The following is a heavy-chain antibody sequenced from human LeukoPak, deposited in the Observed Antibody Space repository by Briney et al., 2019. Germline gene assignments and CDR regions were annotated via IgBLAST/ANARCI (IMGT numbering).Heavy chain of an antibody. V-gene: IGHV3-30*04. Sequence: GGSRGLPWEASGSTFSSYALPWVRQAQGKGLEWVAVISYDGSNKYYADSVKGRFTISRDNSKNTLYLQMNSLRAEDTAVYYCAREEYDSSGYYPYFDYWGRGTLVTVSS. J-gene: IGHJ4*02. CDR3: AREEYDSSGYYPYFDY. CDR1: GSTFSSYA. CDR2: ISYDGSNK. D-gene: IGHD3-22*01.